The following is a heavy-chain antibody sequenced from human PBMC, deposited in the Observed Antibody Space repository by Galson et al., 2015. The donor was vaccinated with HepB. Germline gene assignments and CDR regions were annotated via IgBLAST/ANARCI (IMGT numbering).Heavy chain of an antibody. J-gene: IGHJ6*02. Sequence: VKVSCKASGYAFIKYTINWVRQAPGQGLEWMGWINTKTGNPTYAQGFTGRFVFSLDTSVTTAYLQISSLKAEDTAVYYCARPYGYDYYYALDVWGQGTTVTVSS. CDR1: GYAFIKYT. CDR2: INTKTGNP. V-gene: IGHV7-4-1*02. D-gene: IGHD3-10*01. CDR3: ARPYGYDYYYALDV.